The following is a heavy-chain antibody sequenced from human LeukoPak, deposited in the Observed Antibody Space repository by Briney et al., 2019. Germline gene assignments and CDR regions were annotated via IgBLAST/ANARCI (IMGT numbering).Heavy chain of an antibody. Sequence: GASVNVSCKASVYTFTGYYMHWVRQAPGQGLEWMGWINPNSGGTNYAQKFQGRVTMTRDTSISTAYMELSRLRSDDTAVYYCARDIYSSSWSWFDPWGQGTLVTVSS. D-gene: IGHD6-13*01. CDR2: INPNSGGT. J-gene: IGHJ5*02. CDR3: ARDIYSSSWSWFDP. CDR1: VYTFTGYY. V-gene: IGHV1-2*02.